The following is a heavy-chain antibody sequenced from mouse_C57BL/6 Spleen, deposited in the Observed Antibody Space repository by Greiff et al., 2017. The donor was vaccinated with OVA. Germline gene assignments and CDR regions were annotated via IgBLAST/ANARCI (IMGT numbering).Heavy chain of an antibody. V-gene: IGHV5-9-1*02. Sequence: EVKLMESGEGLVKPGGSLKLSCAASGFTFSSYAMSWVRQTPEKRLEWVAYISSGGDYIYYADTVKGRFTISRDNARNTLYLQMSSLKSEDTAMYYCTRGAHYYFDYWGQGTTLTVSS. CDR1: GFTFSSYA. CDR2: ISSGGDYI. J-gene: IGHJ2*01. CDR3: TRGAHYYFDY.